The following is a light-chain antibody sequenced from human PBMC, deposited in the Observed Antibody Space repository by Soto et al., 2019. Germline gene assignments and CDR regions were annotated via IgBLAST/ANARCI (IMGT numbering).Light chain of an antibody. CDR1: QSIDTY. V-gene: IGKV1-39*01. Sequence: DIQMTQSPSSLSASVGDTVTITCRASQSIDTYLNWYQRKPGKAPNVLIYAESTLQSGVPKRLSGSGSGTDLNLTISSLQPEDFATYYCQKSYSVPRTFGLGTKVDIK. CDR2: AES. J-gene: IGKJ1*01. CDR3: QKSYSVPRT.